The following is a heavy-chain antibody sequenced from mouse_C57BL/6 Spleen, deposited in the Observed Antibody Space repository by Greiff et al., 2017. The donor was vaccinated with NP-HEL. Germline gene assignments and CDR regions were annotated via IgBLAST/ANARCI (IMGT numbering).Heavy chain of an antibody. Sequence: QVQLQQSGAELVKPGASVKLSCKASGYTFTSYWMQWVKQRPGQGLEWIGEIDPSDSYTNYNQKFKGKATLTVDTSSSTAYMQLSSLTSEDSAVYYCARWRSNYPYYYAMDYWGQGTSVTVSS. J-gene: IGHJ4*01. CDR2: IDPSDSYT. V-gene: IGHV1-50*01. D-gene: IGHD2-5*01. CDR1: GYTFTSYW. CDR3: ARWRSNYPYYYAMDY.